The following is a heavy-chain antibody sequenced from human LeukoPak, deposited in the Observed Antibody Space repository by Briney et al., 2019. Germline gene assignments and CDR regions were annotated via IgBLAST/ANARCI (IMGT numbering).Heavy chain of an antibody. V-gene: IGHV3-48*03. CDR2: ISSSGSTI. D-gene: IGHD3-22*01. CDR1: GFTFSSYE. CDR3: ASLYYYDSSGYYPGDY. J-gene: IGHJ4*02. Sequence: GGALRVSCAASGFTFSSYEMNWVRQAPGKGLEWVSYISSSGSTIYYADSVKGRFTISRDNAKNSLYLQMNSLRAEDTAVYYCASLYYYDSSGYYPGDYWGQGTLVTVSS.